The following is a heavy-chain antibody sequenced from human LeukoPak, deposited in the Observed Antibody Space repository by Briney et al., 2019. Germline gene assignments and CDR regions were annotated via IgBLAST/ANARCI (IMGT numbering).Heavy chain of an antibody. CDR3: ARVGSSTNGEIDY. J-gene: IGHJ4*02. Sequence: GSLRLSCAASGFTFTSYSMNWIRQPPGKGLEWIGYIYYSGSTNYNPSLKSRVTISVDTSKNQFSLKLSSVTAADTAVYYCARVGSSTNGEIDYWGQGTLVTVSS. V-gene: IGHV4-59*01. CDR1: GFTFTSYS. CDR2: IYYSGST. D-gene: IGHD2-2*01.